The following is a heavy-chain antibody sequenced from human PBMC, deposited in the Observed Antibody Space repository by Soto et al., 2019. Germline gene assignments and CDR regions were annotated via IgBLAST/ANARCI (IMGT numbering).Heavy chain of an antibody. V-gene: IGHV4-39*01. D-gene: IGHD3-10*01. CDR1: GASISSGSYY. J-gene: IGHJ4*02. CDR2: IYYSGST. Sequence: PSETLSLTCSVSGASISSGSYYWGWIRQPPGKGLEWIGSIYYSGSTYYNPSLKSRVTISVDTSKNQFSLNLRSVTAADTAVYYCARHKGRTSYFDYWGQGTLVTVSS. CDR3: ARHKGRTSYFDY.